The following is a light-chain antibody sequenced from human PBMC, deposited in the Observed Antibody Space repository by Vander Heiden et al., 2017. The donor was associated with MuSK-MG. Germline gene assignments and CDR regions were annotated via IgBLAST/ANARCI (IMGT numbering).Light chain of an antibody. V-gene: IGKV3-11*01. CDR1: QSVSSS. J-gene: IGKJ4*01. Sequence: EIVLTQSPATRSVSLGERATLSGRATQSVSSSLACYPQKPGQAPMLLIYDASNRATGIPARFSGSGSGTDFTLTISSLEPEDFAVYYCQQRSNWPLTFGGGTKVEIK. CDR2: DAS. CDR3: QQRSNWPLT.